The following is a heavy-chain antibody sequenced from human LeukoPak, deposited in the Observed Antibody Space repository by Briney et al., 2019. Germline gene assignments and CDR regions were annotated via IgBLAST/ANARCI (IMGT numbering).Heavy chain of an antibody. CDR2: ISGSSSTI. Sequence: GGSLRLSCAASGFTFSSYEMNWVRQAPGKGLEWVSYISGSSSTIYYADSVKGRFTISRDNAKNSLYLQMNSLRAEDTGVYYCVISSGWKGGYYFDYCGQGTLVTVSS. V-gene: IGHV3-48*03. J-gene: IGHJ4*02. CDR3: VISSGWKGGYYFDY. D-gene: IGHD6-19*01. CDR1: GFTFSSYE.